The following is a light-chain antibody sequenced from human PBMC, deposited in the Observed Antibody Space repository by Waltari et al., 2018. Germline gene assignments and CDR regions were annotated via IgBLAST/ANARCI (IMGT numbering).Light chain of an antibody. CDR3: QQYNNWPLT. Sequence: EKVMTQSPATLSVSPGDRATLSCRASQSVSSNLAWYQQKPGQAPRLLIYGASTRATGISARFSGSGSGTEFTLTISSLQSEDFAVYYCQQYNNWPLTFGGGTTVEIK. CDR2: GAS. V-gene: IGKV3-15*01. CDR1: QSVSSN. J-gene: IGKJ4*01.